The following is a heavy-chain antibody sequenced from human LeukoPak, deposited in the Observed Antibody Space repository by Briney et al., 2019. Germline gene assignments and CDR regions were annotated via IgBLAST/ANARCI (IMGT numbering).Heavy chain of an antibody. V-gene: IGHV3-30-3*02. D-gene: IGHD3-16*01. Sequence: GGSLRLSCAASGFTFSSYAMHWVRQAPGKGLEWVAVISYDGSNKYYADSVKGRFTISRDNSKNTLYLQMNSLRAEDTAVYYCAKLYDYVWGSYDSFDYWGQGTLVTVSS. CDR1: GFTFSSYA. J-gene: IGHJ4*02. CDR2: ISYDGSNK. CDR3: AKLYDYVWGSYDSFDY.